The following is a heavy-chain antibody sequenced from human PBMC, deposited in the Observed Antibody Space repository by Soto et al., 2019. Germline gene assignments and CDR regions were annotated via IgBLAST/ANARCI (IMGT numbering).Heavy chain of an antibody. CDR2: ISYDGSNK. V-gene: IGHV3-30-3*01. J-gene: IGHJ4*02. Sequence: QVQLVESGGGVVQPGRSLRLSCAASGFTFSSYAMHWVRQAPGKGLEWVAVISYDGSNKYYADSVKGRFTISRDNSKNTLYLQMNSLRAEDTAVYYCAREGEGLDYWGQGTLVTVSS. CDR1: GFTFSSYA. CDR3: AREGEGLDY. D-gene: IGHD3-16*01.